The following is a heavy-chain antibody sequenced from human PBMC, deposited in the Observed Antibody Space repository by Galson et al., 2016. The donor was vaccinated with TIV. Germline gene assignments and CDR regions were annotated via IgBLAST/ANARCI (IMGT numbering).Heavy chain of an antibody. CDR3: VRSLVKHFAF. J-gene: IGHJ1*01. V-gene: IGHV1-3*01. CDR1: GYTVNSYT. Sequence: SVKVCCKAYGYTVNSYTTNWVSQAPGQRLEWMGWINVYKGKKRYSQKFRDRGNITRDTSATTAYMETYMELHSLNSEDTPLYYCVRSLVKHFAFWGQGPLLTLSS. CDR2: INVYKGKK. D-gene: IGHD2-8*02.